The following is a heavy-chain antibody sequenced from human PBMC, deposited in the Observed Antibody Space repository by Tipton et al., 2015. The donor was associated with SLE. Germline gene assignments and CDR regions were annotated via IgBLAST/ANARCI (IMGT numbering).Heavy chain of an antibody. Sequence: TLSLTCAVSGYSITYDHNWGWIRQPPGKGLEWVGSIHHSGKTYYNPSLTSRVTMSVDTSKNQFSLRLTSVTAADTAVYYCVSETPRDGYKFFHWGQGTLVTVSS. D-gene: IGHD5-24*01. CDR3: VSETPRDGYKFFH. CDR1: GYSITYDHN. J-gene: IGHJ4*02. CDR2: IHHSGKT. V-gene: IGHV4-38-2*01.